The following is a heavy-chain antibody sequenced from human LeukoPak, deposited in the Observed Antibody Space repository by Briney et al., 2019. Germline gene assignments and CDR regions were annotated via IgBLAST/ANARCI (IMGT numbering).Heavy chain of an antibody. V-gene: IGHV3-21*01. D-gene: IGHD1-1*01. CDR3: ARAGERYYFDY. CDR2: ISSSSSYI. J-gene: IGHJ4*02. CDR1: GFTFSSYS. Sequence: PGGSLRLSCAASGFTFSSYSMNWVRQAPGKGLEWVSSISSSSSYIYYADSVKGRFTISRDNAKNSLYLRMNSLRAEDTAVYYCARAGERYYFDYWGQGTLVTVSS.